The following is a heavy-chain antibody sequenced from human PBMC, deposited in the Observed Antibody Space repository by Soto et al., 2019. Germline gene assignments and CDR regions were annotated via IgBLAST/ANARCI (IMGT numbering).Heavy chain of an antibody. J-gene: IGHJ4*02. D-gene: IGHD2-8*01. CDR3: ARFFRGSKLGYCTNGVCSSPFDY. CDR2: INHSGST. Sequence: SETLSLTCAVYGGSFSGYYWSWIRQPPGKGLEWIGEINHSGSTNYNPSLKSRVTISVDTSKNQFSLKLSSVTAADTAVYYCARFFRGSKLGYCTNGVCSSPFDYWGQGTLVTVSS. V-gene: IGHV4-34*01. CDR1: GGSFSGYY.